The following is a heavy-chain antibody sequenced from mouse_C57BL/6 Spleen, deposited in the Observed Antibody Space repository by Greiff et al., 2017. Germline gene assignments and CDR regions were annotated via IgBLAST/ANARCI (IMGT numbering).Heavy chain of an antibody. CDR3: ARRGDYGNFWFAY. CDR1: GYTFTDYN. V-gene: IGHV1-18*01. J-gene: IGHJ3*01. D-gene: IGHD2-1*01. Sequence: VQLQQSGPELVKPGASVKIPCKASGYTFTDYNMDWVKQSHGKSLEWIGDINPNNGGTIYNQKFKGKAKLTVDKSSSTAYMELRSLTSEDTAVYYCARRGDYGNFWFAYWGQGTLVTVSA. CDR2: INPNNGGT.